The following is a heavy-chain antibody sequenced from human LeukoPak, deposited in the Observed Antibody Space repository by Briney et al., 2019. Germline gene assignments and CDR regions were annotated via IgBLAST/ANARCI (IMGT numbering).Heavy chain of an antibody. Sequence: GGSLRLSCAASGFTFSSYTMNWVRQAPGKGLEWVSSISSSSSYIYYADSVKGRFTISRDTSKNTLYLQMNSLRAEDTAVYYCARGVGGGDDYWGQGTLVTVSS. CDR1: GFTFSSYT. J-gene: IGHJ4*02. D-gene: IGHD1-26*01. V-gene: IGHV3-21*01. CDR3: ARGVGGGDDY. CDR2: ISSSSSYI.